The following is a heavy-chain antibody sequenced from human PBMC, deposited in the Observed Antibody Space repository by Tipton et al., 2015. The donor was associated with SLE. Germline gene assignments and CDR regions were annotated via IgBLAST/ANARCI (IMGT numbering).Heavy chain of an antibody. Sequence: SLRLSCAASGFTFSSSWMHWVRQAPGKGLVWVSRINTDGSSTNYADSVKGRFTISRDNAKNTLYLQMNSLIAEDTAVYYCAREAEESSGNWFDPWGQGTLVTVSS. CDR1: GFTFSSSW. CDR2: INTDGSST. V-gene: IGHV3-74*01. CDR3: AREAEESSGNWFDP. D-gene: IGHD6-25*01. J-gene: IGHJ5*02.